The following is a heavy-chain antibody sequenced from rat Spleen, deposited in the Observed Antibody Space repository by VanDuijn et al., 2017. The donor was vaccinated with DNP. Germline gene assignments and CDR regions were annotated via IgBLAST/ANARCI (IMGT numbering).Heavy chain of an antibody. V-gene: IGHV5-27*01. D-gene: IGHD1-8*01. Sequence: EVQLVESGGDLVQPGRSLKLFCAASGFTFSDYYMAWIRQAPKKGLEWVATIIASSGTTYYRDSVKGRFTISTDNAKNTLYLQMDSLRSEDTATYYCTTDNYSAPFDYWGQGVMVTVSS. CDR3: TTDNYSAPFDY. CDR2: IIASSGTT. CDR1: GFTFSDYY. J-gene: IGHJ2*01.